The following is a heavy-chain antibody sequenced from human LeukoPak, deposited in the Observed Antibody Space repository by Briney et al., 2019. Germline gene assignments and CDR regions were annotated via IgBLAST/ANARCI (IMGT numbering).Heavy chain of an antibody. D-gene: IGHD5-18*01. CDR2: IYYSGST. J-gene: IGHJ3*02. Sequence: PSQTLSLTCTVSGGSVSSGSYYWSWLRQPPGKGLEWIGYIYYSGSTNYNPSLKSRVTISVDTSKNQFSLKLSSVTAADTAVYYCARSRSGYSYDHAAFEIWGQGTMVTVSS. CDR1: GGSVSSGSYY. V-gene: IGHV4-61*01. CDR3: ARSRSGYSYDHAAFEI.